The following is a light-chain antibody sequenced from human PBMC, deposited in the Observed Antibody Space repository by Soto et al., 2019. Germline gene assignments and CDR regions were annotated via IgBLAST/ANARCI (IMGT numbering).Light chain of an antibody. V-gene: IGKV3-20*01. J-gene: IGKJ1*01. CDR1: QSVSSSF. Sequence: EIVLTQSPGTLSLSPGERATLSCRASQSVSSSFLAWYQQKPGQAPRLLIYGASSRATGIPERFSGSGSGTDFTLTISRLEPEDFAVYYFQQYDSSPSTFGQGTKVEIK. CDR2: GAS. CDR3: QQYDSSPST.